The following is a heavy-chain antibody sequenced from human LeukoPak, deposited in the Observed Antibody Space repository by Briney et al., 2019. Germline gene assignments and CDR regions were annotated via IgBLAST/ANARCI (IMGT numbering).Heavy chain of an antibody. Sequence: GGSLRLSCAASGFTFSSYSMNWVRQAPGKGLEWDSSISSSSSYIYYADSVKGRFTISRDNAKNSLYLQMNSLRAEDTAVYYCARVVESYYYGMDVWGQGTTVTVSS. J-gene: IGHJ6*02. CDR3: ARVVESYYYGMDV. CDR1: GFTFSSYS. CDR2: ISSSSSYI. V-gene: IGHV3-21*01.